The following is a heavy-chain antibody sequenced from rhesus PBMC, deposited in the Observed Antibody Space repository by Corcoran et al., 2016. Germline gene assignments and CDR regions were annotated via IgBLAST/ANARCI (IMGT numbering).Heavy chain of an antibody. CDR2: IGGSSGRT. D-gene: IGHD6-25*01. CDR1: GGPISGYY. Sequence: QVQLQESGPGLVKPSETLSLTCAVSGGPISGYYWNWIRQPPGKGLERIGYIGGSSGRTYYNPSLKSRVTISTDTSKNQVSRKLSSVTAAGTAVYYCARRQGGSWVDYWGQGVLVTVSS. V-gene: IGHV4-165*02. CDR3: ARRQGGSWVDY. J-gene: IGHJ4*01.